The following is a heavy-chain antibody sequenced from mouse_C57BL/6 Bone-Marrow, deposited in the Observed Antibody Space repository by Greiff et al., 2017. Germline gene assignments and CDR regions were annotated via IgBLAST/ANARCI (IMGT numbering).Heavy chain of an antibody. CDR3: ARHGTTVVATDY. J-gene: IGHJ2*01. Sequence: EVKLQESGGDLVKPGGSLKLSCAASGFTFSSYGMSWVRQTPDKRLEWVATISSGGSYTYYPASVKGRFTISRDNATNTLYLQMSSLKSEDTAMYYCARHGTTVVATDYWGQGTTLTVSS. V-gene: IGHV5-6*01. CDR2: ISSGGSYT. D-gene: IGHD1-1*01. CDR1: GFTFSSYG.